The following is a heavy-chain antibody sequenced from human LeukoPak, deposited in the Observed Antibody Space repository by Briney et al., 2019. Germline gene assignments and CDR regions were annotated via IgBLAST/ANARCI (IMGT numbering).Heavy chain of an antibody. J-gene: IGHJ4*02. D-gene: IGHD6-13*01. Sequence: PGGSLRLSCAASGFTFSRYSMNWVRQAPGKGLEWVSYISSSSSTIYYADSVKGRFTISRDNAKNSLYLQMNSLRAEDTAVYYCARDGGSSWYENDYWGQGTLVTVSS. CDR1: GFTFSRYS. CDR3: ARDGGSSWYENDY. V-gene: IGHV3-48*04. CDR2: ISSSSSTI.